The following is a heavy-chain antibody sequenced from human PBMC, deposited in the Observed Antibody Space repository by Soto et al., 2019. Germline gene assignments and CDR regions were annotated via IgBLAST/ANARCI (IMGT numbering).Heavy chain of an antibody. CDR2: ISARGGSS. Sequence: QLLESGGGLVQPGGSMRLSCAASEFSFSSYAMVWVRQAPGKGLEWVAVISARGGSSYFADSVKGRFTLSRDNSKNVLSLEMNSLRAEDTAIYFCAKGSIEYSASVDNWGQGTLVVVSS. V-gene: IGHV3-23*01. CDR1: EFSFSSYA. CDR3: AKGSIEYSASVDN. D-gene: IGHD5-12*01. J-gene: IGHJ4*02.